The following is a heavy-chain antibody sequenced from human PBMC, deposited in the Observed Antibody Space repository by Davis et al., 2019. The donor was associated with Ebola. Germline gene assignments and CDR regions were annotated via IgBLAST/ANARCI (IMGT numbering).Heavy chain of an antibody. CDR2: MNPNSGNT. Sequence: AASVKVSCKASGYTFTSYDINWVRQATGQGLEWMGWMNPNSGNTGYAQKFQGRVTMTRNTSISTAYMELSSLRSEDTAIYYCARGGVVLAARIYFDSWGQGTLVSVSS. J-gene: IGHJ4*02. D-gene: IGHD2-15*01. CDR1: GYTFTSYD. V-gene: IGHV1-8*01. CDR3: ARGGVVLAARIYFDS.